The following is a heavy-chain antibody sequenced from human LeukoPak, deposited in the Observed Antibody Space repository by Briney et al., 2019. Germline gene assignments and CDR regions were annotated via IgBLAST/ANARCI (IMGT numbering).Heavy chain of an antibody. CDR1: GFTFSSYG. D-gene: IGHD4-17*01. CDR2: IRYDGSNQ. V-gene: IGHV3-30*02. Sequence: PGGSLRLSCAASGFTFSSYGMHWVRQAPGKGLEWVAFIRYDGSNQYYADSVKGRFTISRDNSKNTLYLQMNSLRSDDTAVYYCARYGDYSNGYWGQGTLVTVSS. CDR3: ARYGDYSNGY. J-gene: IGHJ4*02.